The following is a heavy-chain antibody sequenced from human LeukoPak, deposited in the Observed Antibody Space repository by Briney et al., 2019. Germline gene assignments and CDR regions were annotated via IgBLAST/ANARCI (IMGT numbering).Heavy chain of an antibody. D-gene: IGHD6-13*01. CDR3: ARDSTSSSSWYDYYYGMDV. CDR2: IYTSGST. J-gene: IGHJ6*02. Sequence: KPSETLSLTCTVSGGSIGSYYWSWIRQPAGKGLEWIGRIYTSGSTNYNPSLKSRVTMSVDTSKNQFSLKLSSVTAADTAVYYCARDSTSSSSWYDYYYGMDVWGQGTTVTVSS. V-gene: IGHV4-4*07. CDR1: GGSIGSYY.